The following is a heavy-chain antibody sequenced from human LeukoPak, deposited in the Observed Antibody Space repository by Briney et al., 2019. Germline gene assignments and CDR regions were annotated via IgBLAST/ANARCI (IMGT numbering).Heavy chain of an antibody. CDR1: GYTFTNYD. Sequence: ASVKVSCKASGYTFTNYDINWLRQAPGQGLEWMGWISTYNGNTNYAQKLQGRVTMTTDTSTSTVYMELRSLRSDDTAVYYCAKIAYGANFFDYWGQGTLVTVSS. J-gene: IGHJ4*02. V-gene: IGHV1-18*01. CDR3: AKIAYGANFFDY. D-gene: IGHD4/OR15-4a*01. CDR2: ISTYNGNT.